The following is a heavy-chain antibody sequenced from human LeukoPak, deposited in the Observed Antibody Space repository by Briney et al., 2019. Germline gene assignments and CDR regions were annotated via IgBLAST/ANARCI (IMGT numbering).Heavy chain of an antibody. D-gene: IGHD1-14*01. J-gene: IGHJ4*02. CDR2: ISSDGSQK. CDR1: GFTFSSYA. V-gene: IGHV3-30*19. CDR3: ARGGPLGDTNRFDF. Sequence: GGSLRLSCAASGFTFSSYAMHWVRQAPGKGLEWVSFISSDGSQKYYADSVKGRFTISRDNSKNTLYLQLNSLRVEDTAVYYCARGGPLGDTNRFDFWGQGILVTVSS.